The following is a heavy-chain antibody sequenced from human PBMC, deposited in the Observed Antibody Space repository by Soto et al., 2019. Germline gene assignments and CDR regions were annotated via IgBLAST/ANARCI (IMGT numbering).Heavy chain of an antibody. V-gene: IGHV3-7*04. Sequence: GGSLRLSCAASGFTFSSYWMSWVRQAPGKGLEWVANIKQDGSEKWYVGSVKGRFTISRDKAKKSLYLQMNSLRVEDTAVYYSARGEYHDSSGPFSDAFDIWGQGTMVTV. D-gene: IGHD3-22*01. CDR3: ARGEYHDSSGPFSDAFDI. CDR1: GFTFSSYW. J-gene: IGHJ3*02. CDR2: IKQDGSEK.